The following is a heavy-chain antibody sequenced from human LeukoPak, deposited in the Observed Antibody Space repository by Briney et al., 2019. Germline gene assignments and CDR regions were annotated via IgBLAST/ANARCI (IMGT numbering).Heavy chain of an antibody. CDR2: IIPIFGIA. D-gene: IGHD3-10*01. Sequence: GSSVKVSCKASGGTFSSYAISWVRQAPGRGLEWMGRIIPIFGIANYAQKFQGRVTITADKSTSTAYMELSSLRSEDTAVYYCARGHPGTPGEYGMDVWGQGTTVTVSS. V-gene: IGHV1-69*04. J-gene: IGHJ6*02. CDR1: GGTFSSYA. CDR3: ARGHPGTPGEYGMDV.